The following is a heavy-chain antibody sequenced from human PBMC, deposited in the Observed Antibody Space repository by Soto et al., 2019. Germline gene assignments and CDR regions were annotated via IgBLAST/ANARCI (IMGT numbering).Heavy chain of an antibody. Sequence: GGSLRLSCAGSGFTFNDYDMSWIRQVPGKGLEWVSYISSSGLQTNYAESVKGRFTISRYNAKNSLYLQMNSLRAEDTALYYCARAPLAVADRVEYWGQGTLVTVSS. CDR1: GFTFNDYD. CDR2: ISSSGLQT. V-gene: IGHV3-11*05. D-gene: IGHD6-19*01. CDR3: ARAPLAVADRVEY. J-gene: IGHJ4*02.